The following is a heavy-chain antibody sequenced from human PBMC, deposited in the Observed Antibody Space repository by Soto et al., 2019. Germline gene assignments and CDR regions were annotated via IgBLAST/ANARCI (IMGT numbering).Heavy chain of an antibody. CDR3: ARRIALSGTAGAPGD. CDR1: RGSVSSNNW. V-gene: IGHV4-4*02. Sequence: QVQLQESGPGLVKPSGTLSLTCGVSRGSVSSNNWWYWVRQPPGKGLEWIGEIYQTGTTNYNPSLQSRVTISLDKSNNHCSLKLNSVTAADTAVYYCARRIALSGTAGAPGDWGQGTLVIVSS. D-gene: IGHD6-19*01. J-gene: IGHJ4*02. CDR2: IYQTGTT.